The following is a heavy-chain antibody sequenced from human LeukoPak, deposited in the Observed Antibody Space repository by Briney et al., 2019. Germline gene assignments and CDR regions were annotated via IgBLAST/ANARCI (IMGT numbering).Heavy chain of an antibody. Sequence: PGGSLRLSCAASGFTFSDYFMSWIRQAPGKGLEWLSYISSSSSYTNYADSVKGRFTISRDNAKNSLYLQMNSLRAEDTAVYYCARDSGSYYGMDVWGQGTTVTVSS. CDR3: ARDSGSYYGMDV. J-gene: IGHJ6*02. D-gene: IGHD3-10*01. V-gene: IGHV3-11*06. CDR2: ISSSSSYT. CDR1: GFTFSDYF.